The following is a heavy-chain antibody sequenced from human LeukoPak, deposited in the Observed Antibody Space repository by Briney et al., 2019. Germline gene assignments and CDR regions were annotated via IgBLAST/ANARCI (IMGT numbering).Heavy chain of an antibody. CDR1: GFTFSSYS. V-gene: IGHV3-21*01. CDR3: ARFIAAPYYFDY. D-gene: IGHD6-13*01. Sequence: PGGSLTLSCAASGFTFSSYSINWVRHAPGKGLEWVSLISSSRRYIYYADSVKGRFTISRDNAKNSLYLQMNSLRAEHTAVYYCARFIAAPYYFDYWGRGTLVTVSS. CDR2: ISSSRRYI. J-gene: IGHJ4*02.